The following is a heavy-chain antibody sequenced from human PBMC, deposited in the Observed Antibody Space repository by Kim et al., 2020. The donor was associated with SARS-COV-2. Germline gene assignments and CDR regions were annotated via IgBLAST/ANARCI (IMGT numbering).Heavy chain of an antibody. Sequence: GGSLRLSCAASGFTFSSYAMSWVRQAPGKGLEWVSSISGSGGKSYYADSMKRRFTISRDNSKHPLYLQMHNLRAEETAVYYCAKAPSEYTSSCYVGGDYWGQGTLVTVSS. V-gene: IGHV3-23*01. J-gene: IGHJ4*02. CDR1: GFTFSSYA. CDR2: ISGSGGKS. D-gene: IGHD6-13*01. CDR3: AKAPSEYTSSCYVGGDY.